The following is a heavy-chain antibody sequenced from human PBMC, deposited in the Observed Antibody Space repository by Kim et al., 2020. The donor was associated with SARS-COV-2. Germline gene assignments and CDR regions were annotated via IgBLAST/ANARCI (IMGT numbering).Heavy chain of an antibody. CDR2: ISYDGSNK. J-gene: IGHJ1*01. V-gene: IGHV3-30*18. D-gene: IGHD6-13*01. CDR3: AKDRSGSIAAAGDLQH. Sequence: GGSLRLSCAASGFTFSSYGMHWVRQAPGKGLEWVAVISYDGSNKYYADSVKGRFTISRDNSKNTLYLQMNSLRAEDTAVYYCAKDRSGSIAAAGDLQHWGQGTLVTVSS. CDR1: GFTFSSYG.